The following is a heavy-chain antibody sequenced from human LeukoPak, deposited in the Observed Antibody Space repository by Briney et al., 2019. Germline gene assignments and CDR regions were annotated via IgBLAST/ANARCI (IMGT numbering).Heavy chain of an antibody. J-gene: IGHJ3*02. CDR1: GGSISSSSYY. Sequence: SSETLSLTCTVSGGSISSSSYYWGWIRQPPGKGLEWIGSIYYSGSTYYNPSLKSRFTISVDTSKNQFSLKLSSVTAADTAIYYCARLLSIADAFDIWGQGTMVTVSS. V-gene: IGHV4-39*01. CDR2: IYYSGST. CDR3: ARLLSIADAFDI. D-gene: IGHD2/OR15-2a*01.